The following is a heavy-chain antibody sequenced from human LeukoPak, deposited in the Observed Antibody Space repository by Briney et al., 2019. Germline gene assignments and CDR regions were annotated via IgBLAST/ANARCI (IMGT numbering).Heavy chain of an antibody. V-gene: IGHV4-34*01. D-gene: IGHD6-13*01. CDR1: GGSFSGFY. CDR2: INDSGST. CDR3: ARGYSTSWLNY. Sequence: SETLSLTCAVYGGSFSGFYWNWIRQPPGKGLEWIGEINDSGSTNYNPSLKSRVTISVDTSKNHFSLRLSSVTAADTAVYYCARGYSTSWLNYWGQGTPLTVSS. J-gene: IGHJ4*02.